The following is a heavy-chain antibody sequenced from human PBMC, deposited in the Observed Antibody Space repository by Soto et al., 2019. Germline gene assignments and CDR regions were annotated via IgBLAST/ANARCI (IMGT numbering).Heavy chain of an antibody. J-gene: IGHJ4*02. CDR3: AKAGEIFGLVIFAYLDF. V-gene: IGHV3-30*18. D-gene: IGHD3-3*01. CDR1: GFTFNSYA. Sequence: QVQLVESGGGVVQPGKSLRLSCATSGFTFNSYALHWVRQAPGKGLEWVALISNDGSKTFYADSLKGRFTISRDTAKNTLFLQMNSLTTEDTAVYFCAKAGEIFGLVIFAYLDFWGQGTLVAVSS. CDR2: ISNDGSKT.